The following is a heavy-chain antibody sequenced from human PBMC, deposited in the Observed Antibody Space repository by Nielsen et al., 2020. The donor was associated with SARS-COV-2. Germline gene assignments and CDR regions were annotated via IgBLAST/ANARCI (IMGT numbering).Heavy chain of an antibody. D-gene: IGHD4-17*01. CDR2: ISGSGGST. J-gene: IGHJ3*02. Sequence: GGSLRLSCAASGFTFSSYAMSWVRQAPGKGLEWVSVISGSGGSTYYADSVKGRFTISRDNSKNTLYLQMNSLRAEDTAVYYCAKADYGDYVTGDAFDIWGQGTMVTVSS. CDR3: AKADYGDYVTGDAFDI. V-gene: IGHV3-23*01. CDR1: GFTFSSYA.